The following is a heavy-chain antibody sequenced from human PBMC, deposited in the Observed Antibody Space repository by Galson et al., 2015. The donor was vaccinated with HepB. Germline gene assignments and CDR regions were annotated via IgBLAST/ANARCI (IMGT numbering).Heavy chain of an antibody. J-gene: IGHJ5*02. CDR1: GFSISGYS. D-gene: IGHD5-24*01. CDR2: ISGHRNTI. CDR3: ARERVMGWLQKSLGNLDP. V-gene: IGHV3-48*04. Sequence: SLRLSCAASGFSISGYSMNWVRQAPGKGLEWPSYISGHRNTIYYTDAVKGRFTISRDNAKNSLFLQMNSLRVEDTAVYYCARERVMGWLQKSLGNLDPWGQGTLVTVSS.